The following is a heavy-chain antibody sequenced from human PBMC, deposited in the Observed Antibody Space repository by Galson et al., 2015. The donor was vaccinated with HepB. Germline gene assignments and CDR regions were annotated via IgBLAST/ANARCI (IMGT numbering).Heavy chain of an antibody. CDR2: ISWNGGRT. CDR3: TRDSPDYDSSGYYPDYFDY. Sequence: SLRLSCAASGFIFDDYAMSWVRQSPRKGLEWVTGISWNGGRTGYADSVKGRFTASRDNAKNSLYLQMNSLRAEDTALYYCTRDSPDYDSSGYYPDYFDYWGQGTLVTVSS. CDR1: GFIFDDYA. D-gene: IGHD3-22*01. J-gene: IGHJ4*02. V-gene: IGHV3-20*04.